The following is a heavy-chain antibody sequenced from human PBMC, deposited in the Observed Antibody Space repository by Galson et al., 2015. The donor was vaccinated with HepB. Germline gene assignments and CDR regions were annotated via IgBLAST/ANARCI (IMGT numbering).Heavy chain of an antibody. CDR3: ARDSADDYSNQIDY. CDR2: ISYDGSNK. D-gene: IGHD4-11*01. J-gene: IGHJ4*02. Sequence: SLRLSCAASGFTFSSYAMHWVRQAPGKGLEWVAVISYDGSNKYHADSVKGRFTICRDNSKNTLHLQMNSLRAEDTAVYYCARDSADDYSNQIDYWGQGTLVTVSS. CDR1: GFTFSSYA. V-gene: IGHV3-30-3*01.